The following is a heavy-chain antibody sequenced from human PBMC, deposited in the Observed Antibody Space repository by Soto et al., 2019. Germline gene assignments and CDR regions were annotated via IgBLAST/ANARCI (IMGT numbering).Heavy chain of an antibody. CDR2: ISAAGDP. CDR3: ARTDRDLYGLDV. V-gene: IGHV3-13*05. CDR1: GFTFRNYD. Sequence: EVQLVESGGGLVQPGGSLRLSGEASGFTFRNYDRHWVRQGTGKGLAWVSGISAAGDPYYADSVEGQFTISREHAHSPFFLQMNSLRGGDTAVYYCARTDRDLYGLDVWGQGTTVIGSS. J-gene: IGHJ6*02.